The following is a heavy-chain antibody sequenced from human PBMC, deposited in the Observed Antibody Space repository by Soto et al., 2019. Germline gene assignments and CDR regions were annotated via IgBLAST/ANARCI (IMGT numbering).Heavy chain of an antibody. J-gene: IGHJ3*02. CDR1: GYTFTSYG. CDR3: ARYNGWAGEDDFDI. CDR2: IIPTHGKT. Sequence: SVKVSCKTAGYTFTSYGISWTRQAPGQGLEWMGRIIPTHGKTNYAQKFQGRVTMTADTSTSTAYTELSSLRSEDTAVYYCARYNGWAGEDDFDIWGQGTMVTVS. V-gene: IGHV1-69*04. D-gene: IGHD2-8*01.